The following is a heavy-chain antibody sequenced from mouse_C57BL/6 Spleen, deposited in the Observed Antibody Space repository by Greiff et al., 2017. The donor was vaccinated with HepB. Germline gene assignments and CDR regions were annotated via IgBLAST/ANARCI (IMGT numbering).Heavy chain of an antibody. CDR3: ARHFTTVVANYFDY. Sequence: EVQLVESGGDLVKPGGSLKLSCAASGFTFSSYGMSWVRQTPDKRLEWVATISSGGSYTYYPDSAKGRFTISRDNAKNTLYLQMSSLKSEDTAMYYCARHFTTVVANYFDYWGQGTTLTVSS. V-gene: IGHV5-6*01. CDR1: GFTFSSYG. J-gene: IGHJ2*01. D-gene: IGHD1-1*01. CDR2: ISSGGSYT.